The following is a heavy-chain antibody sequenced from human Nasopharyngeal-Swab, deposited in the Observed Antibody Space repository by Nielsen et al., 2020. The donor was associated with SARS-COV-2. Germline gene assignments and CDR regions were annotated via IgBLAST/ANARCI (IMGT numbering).Heavy chain of an antibody. J-gene: IGHJ6*02. Sequence: GGSLRLSCKGSGYSFTSYWIGWVRQMPGKGLEWMGIIYPGDSDTRYSPSFQGQVTISADESISTAYLQWSSLKASDTAMYYCARSMPSRYYYYGMDVWGQGTTVTVSS. CDR1: GYSFTSYW. D-gene: IGHD2-2*01. V-gene: IGHV5-51*01. CDR2: IYPGDSDT. CDR3: ARSMPSRYYYYGMDV.